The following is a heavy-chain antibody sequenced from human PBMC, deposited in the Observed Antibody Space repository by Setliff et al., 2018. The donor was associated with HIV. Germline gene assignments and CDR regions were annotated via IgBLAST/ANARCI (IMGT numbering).Heavy chain of an antibody. V-gene: IGHV3-30*01. CDR1: GFTFSSYA. CDR2: ISYDGSNK. J-gene: IGHJ4*02. Sequence: GGSLRLSCAASGFTFSSYAMHWVRQAPGKGLEWVAVISYDGSNKYYADSVKGRFTISRDSSKNTLYLQMNSLRAEDTAVYYCAKDGYSDYLNSYFDYWGQGTLVTVSS. D-gene: IGHD4-17*01. CDR3: AKDGYSDYLNSYFDY.